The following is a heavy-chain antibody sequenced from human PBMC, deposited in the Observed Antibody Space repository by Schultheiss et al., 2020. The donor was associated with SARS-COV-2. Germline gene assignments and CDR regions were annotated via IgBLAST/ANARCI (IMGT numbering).Heavy chain of an antibody. CDR1: GFTFDDYA. V-gene: IGHV3-9*01. D-gene: IGHD3-3*01. CDR2: ISWNSGSI. J-gene: IGHJ4*02. CDR3: ARDGGTIFGVVIGSNFDY. Sequence: GGSLRLSCAASGFTFDDYAMHWVRQAPGKGLEWVSGISWNSGSIGYADSVKGRFTISRDNAKNSLYLQMNSLRAEDTAVYYCARDGGTIFGVVIGSNFDYWGQGTLVTVSS.